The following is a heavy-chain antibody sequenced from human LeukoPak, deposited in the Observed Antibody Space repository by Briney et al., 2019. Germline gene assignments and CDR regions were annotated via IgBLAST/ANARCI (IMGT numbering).Heavy chain of an antibody. Sequence: GGSLRLSCAASGFTFSSYSMNWVRQAPGKGLEWVSYISSSSTIYYADSVKGRFTISRDNAKNSLYLQMNSLRAEDTAVYYCARGYYSEWEPTDYWGQGTLVTVSS. CDR3: ARGYYSEWEPTDY. J-gene: IGHJ4*02. CDR1: GFTFSSYS. D-gene: IGHD1-26*01. V-gene: IGHV3-48*04. CDR2: ISSSSTI.